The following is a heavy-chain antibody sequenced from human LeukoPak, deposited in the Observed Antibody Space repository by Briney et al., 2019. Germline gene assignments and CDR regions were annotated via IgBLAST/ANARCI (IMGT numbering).Heavy chain of an antibody. Sequence: GGSLRLSCAASGFTFSSYGTHWVRQAPGKGLEWVAFIRYDGSNKYYADSVKGRFTISRDNSKNTLYLQMNSLRAEDTAVYYCAIPTIFGVANWFDPWGQGTLVTVSS. V-gene: IGHV3-30*02. CDR3: AIPTIFGVANWFDP. J-gene: IGHJ5*02. CDR1: GFTFSSYG. D-gene: IGHD3-3*01. CDR2: IRYDGSNK.